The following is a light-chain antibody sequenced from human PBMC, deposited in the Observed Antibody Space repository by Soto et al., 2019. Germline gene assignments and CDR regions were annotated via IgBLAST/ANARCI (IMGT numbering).Light chain of an antibody. J-gene: IGKJ4*01. CDR3: LQDYNYPLT. CDR1: QGIRND. CDR2: AAS. V-gene: IGKV1-6*01. Sequence: AIQMTQSPSSLSASVGYRVTITCRASQGIRNDLGWYQQKTGKAPKLLIYAASSLQSGVPSRFSGSGYGTDFNLTISSLQTEDFATYYCLQDYNYPLTFGGGTKVDI.